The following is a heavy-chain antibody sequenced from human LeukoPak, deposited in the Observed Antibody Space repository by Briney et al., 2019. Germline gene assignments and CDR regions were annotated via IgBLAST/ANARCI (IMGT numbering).Heavy chain of an antibody. CDR2: ISYIGST. CDR1: TDSFSSHY. V-gene: IGHV4-59*11. D-gene: IGHD4-17*01. J-gene: IGHJ3*02. CDR3: ARDVVSVTKGFDI. Sequence: SETLSLTCAVSTDSFSSHYWTWIRQPPGKGLEWIGYISYIGSTNYNPSLKSRVTISIDTSKNQFSLKLSSVTAADTAVYYCARDVVSVTKGFDIWGQGTMVSVSS.